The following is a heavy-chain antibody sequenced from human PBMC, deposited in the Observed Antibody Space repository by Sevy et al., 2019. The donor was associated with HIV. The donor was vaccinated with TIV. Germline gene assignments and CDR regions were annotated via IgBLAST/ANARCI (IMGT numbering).Heavy chain of an antibody. CDR3: AWSFNWYYDILTGYRPGRYGMDV. CDR2: IIPIFGTA. J-gene: IGHJ6*04. D-gene: IGHD3-9*01. CDR1: GGTFSSYA. V-gene: IGHV1-69*13. Sequence: ASVKVSCKASGGTFSSYAISWVRQAPGQGLEWMGGIIPIFGTANYTQKFQGRVTITADESTSTAYTELSSLRSEDTAVYYCAWSFNWYYDILTGYRPGRYGMDVWGEGTTVTVSS.